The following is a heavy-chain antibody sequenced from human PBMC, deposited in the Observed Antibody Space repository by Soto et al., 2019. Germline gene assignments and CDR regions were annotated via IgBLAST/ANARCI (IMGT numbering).Heavy chain of an antibody. CDR3: AASGTDPYFDY. CDR1: GGPVSSNY. V-gene: IGHV3-66*01. Sequence: GGSLRLSCAASGGPVSSNYMSWVRQAPGKGLEWVSVIYSGGSTYYADSVKGRFTISRDNSKNTLYLQMNSLRAEDTAVYYCAASGTDPYFDYWGQGTLVTVSS. CDR2: IYSGGST. J-gene: IGHJ4*02. D-gene: IGHD1-1*01.